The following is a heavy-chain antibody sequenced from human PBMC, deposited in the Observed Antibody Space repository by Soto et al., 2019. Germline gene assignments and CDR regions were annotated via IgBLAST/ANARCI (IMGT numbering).Heavy chain of an antibody. V-gene: IGHV3-30*03. J-gene: IGHJ4*02. D-gene: IGHD3-9*01. CDR3: ATGDGADDNLTCYLFAY. Sequence: QVQLVESGGGVVQPGRSLRLSCAASGFTFSSYGMHWVRQAPGKGLEWVAVISYHGGNEYYADSVKGRFNISSDNSKNLLYLQSNSLRAEDTAVYYCATGDGADDNLTCYLFAYWGQGTLVTVSS. CDR1: GFTFSSYG. CDR2: ISYHGGNE.